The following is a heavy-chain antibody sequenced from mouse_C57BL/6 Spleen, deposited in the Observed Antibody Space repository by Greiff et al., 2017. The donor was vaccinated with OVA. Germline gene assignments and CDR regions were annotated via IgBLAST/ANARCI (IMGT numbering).Heavy chain of an antibody. CDR1: GYTFTSYG. V-gene: IGHV1-81*01. Sequence: VQLQQSGAELARPGASVKLSCKASGYTFTSYGISWVKQRTGQGLEWIGEIYPRSGNTYYNEKFKGKATLTADKSSSTAYMELRSLTSEDSAVYFCARYHYYGSSYDYFDYWGQGTTLTVSS. J-gene: IGHJ2*01. CDR2: IYPRSGNT. D-gene: IGHD1-1*01. CDR3: ARYHYYGSSYDYFDY.